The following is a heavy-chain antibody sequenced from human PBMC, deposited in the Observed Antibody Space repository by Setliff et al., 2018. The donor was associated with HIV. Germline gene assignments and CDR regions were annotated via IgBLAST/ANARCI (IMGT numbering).Heavy chain of an antibody. V-gene: IGHV4-39*07. CDR1: GGSISSGGYY. Sequence: SETLSLTCTVSGGSISSGGYYWSWIRHHPGKGLEWIGNIYYSGSTYYNPSLKSRVTISVDTSKNQFSLKLRSVTAADTAVYYCEVAGQWGQGTLVTVSS. J-gene: IGHJ4*02. CDR2: IYYSGST. D-gene: IGHD6-19*01. CDR3: EVAGQ.